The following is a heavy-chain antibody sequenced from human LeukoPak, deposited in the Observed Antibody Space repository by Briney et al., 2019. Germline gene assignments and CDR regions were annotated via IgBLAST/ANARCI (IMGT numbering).Heavy chain of an antibody. CDR1: GYTFSNYG. V-gene: IGHV1-18*01. CDR2: ISVYNGNT. CDR3: AREGRYGYSSGWSRGMDV. D-gene: IGHD6-19*01. Sequence: GASVKVSCKASGYTFSNYGISWVRQAPGQGLEWMGWISVYNGNTNYAQKLQGRVTLTTDTSTSTAYMELSRLRSDDTAVYYCAREGRYGYSSGWSRGMDVWGQGTTVTVSS. J-gene: IGHJ6*02.